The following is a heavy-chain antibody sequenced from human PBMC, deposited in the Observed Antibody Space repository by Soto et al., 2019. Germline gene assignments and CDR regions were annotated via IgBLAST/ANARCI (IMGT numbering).Heavy chain of an antibody. D-gene: IGHD6-19*01. CDR3: ARGSSGFYDY. J-gene: IGHJ4*02. Sequence: GESVKISCKGSGYSFANYCIAWVRQMPGKGLEWMGIFYSGDSDTRYSPSFQGQVVISGDKSINTAYLQWTSLKASDTAMYYCARGSSGFYDYWGQGTLVTVSS. V-gene: IGHV5-51*01. CDR2: FYSGDSDT. CDR1: GYSFANYC.